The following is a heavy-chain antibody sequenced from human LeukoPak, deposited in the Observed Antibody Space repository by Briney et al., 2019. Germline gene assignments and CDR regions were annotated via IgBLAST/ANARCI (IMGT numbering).Heavy chain of an antibody. D-gene: IGHD6-19*01. J-gene: IGHJ4*02. Sequence: GGSLRLSCAASGFTVSSNYMSWVRQAPGKGLEWVSVIYSGGSTYYADSVKGRFTISRDNSKNTLYLQMNSLRAEDTAVYYCAKPGDLAVADNYFDYWGQGTLVTVSS. CDR3: AKPGDLAVADNYFDY. CDR2: IYSGGST. V-gene: IGHV3-53*01. CDR1: GFTVSSNY.